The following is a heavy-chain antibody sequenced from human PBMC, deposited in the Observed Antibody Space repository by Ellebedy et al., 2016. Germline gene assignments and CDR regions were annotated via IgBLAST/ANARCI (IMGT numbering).Heavy chain of an antibody. CDR2: IYHSGST. CDR1: GGSISSGGYS. Sequence: SETLSLXCAVSGGSISSGGYSWSWIRQPPGKGLEWIGYIYHSGSTYYNPSLKSRVTISVDRSKNQFSLQLNSVAPEDTAVYYCARSGQSLGYWYFDLWGRGTLVTVSS. V-gene: IGHV4-30-2*01. CDR3: ARSGQSLGYWYFDL. J-gene: IGHJ2*01. D-gene: IGHD3-10*01.